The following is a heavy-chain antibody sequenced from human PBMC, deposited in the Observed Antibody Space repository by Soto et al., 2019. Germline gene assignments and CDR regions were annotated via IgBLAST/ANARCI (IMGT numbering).Heavy chain of an antibody. CDR3: ITVEVPAGTKAWASSYNYRAA. CDR2: IKSKIDDETT. J-gene: IGHJ6*03. CDR1: GFTFSNAW. V-gene: IGHV3-15*01. D-gene: IGHD2-2*01. Sequence: EVQVVESGGGLVKPGGSLRLSCEGSGFTFSNAWMSWVRQAPGKGLEWVGRIKSKIDDETTEYAAPVKGRFTISRDDSKNNLYLKMNSLKTEATAIYYGITVEVPAGTKAWASSYNYRAAWAKGTRVPVS.